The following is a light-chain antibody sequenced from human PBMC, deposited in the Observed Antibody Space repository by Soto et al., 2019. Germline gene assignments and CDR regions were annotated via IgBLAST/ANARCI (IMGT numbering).Light chain of an antibody. CDR3: SSYTRSSTHV. J-gene: IGLJ1*01. Sequence: QSALTQPASVSGSPGQSITISCTGTSSDVGAYNFVSWYQQHPGKVPKLMIFDVSSRPSGVSDRFSGSKSGNTTSLTISGLQAEDEGDYYCSSYTRSSTHVFGSGTKVTVL. CDR1: SSDVGAYNF. V-gene: IGLV2-14*03. CDR2: DVS.